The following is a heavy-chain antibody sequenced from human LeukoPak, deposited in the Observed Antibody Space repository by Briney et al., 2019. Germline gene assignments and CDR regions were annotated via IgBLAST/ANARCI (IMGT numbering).Heavy chain of an antibody. J-gene: IGHJ5*02. CDR1: GYTFTSYG. V-gene: IGHV1-18*01. D-gene: IGHD1-26*01. Sequence: ASVKVSCKASGYTFTSYGISWVRQAPGQGLEWMGWISAYNGNTNYAQKFQGRVTMTRDTSISTAYMELSRLRSDDTAVYYCARVAVGATYNWFDPWGQGTLVTVSS. CDR3: ARVAVGATYNWFDP. CDR2: ISAYNGNT.